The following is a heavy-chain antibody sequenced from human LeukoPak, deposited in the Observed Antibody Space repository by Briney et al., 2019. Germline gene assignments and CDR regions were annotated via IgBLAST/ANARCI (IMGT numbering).Heavy chain of an antibody. J-gene: IGHJ4*02. CDR2: IKSKTDGGTT. CDR3: TTEYYYDSSGYYHDY. D-gene: IGHD3-22*01. V-gene: IGHV3-15*01. CDR1: GFTFTNAW. Sequence: GGSLRLSCAASGFTFTNAWMSWVRQAPGKGLEWVGHIKSKTDGGTTDYAAPVKGRFTISRDDSKNTLYLQMNSLKTEDAAVYYCTTEYYYDSSGYYHDYWGQGTLVTVSS.